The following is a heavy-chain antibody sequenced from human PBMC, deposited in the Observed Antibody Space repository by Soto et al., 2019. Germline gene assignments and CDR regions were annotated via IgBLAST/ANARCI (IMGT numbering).Heavy chain of an antibody. V-gene: IGHV3-33*01. CDR2: IWYDGSNK. D-gene: IGHD2-15*01. CDR1: GFTFRSYG. CDR3: ARKGYCSGGICYYTSSYGMDA. J-gene: IGHJ6*02. Sequence: PGGSLRLSCAASGFTFRSYGMHWVRQAPGKGLEWVAVIWYDGSNKYYADSVKGRFTISRDNSKNTLYLQMNSLRAEDTAVYYCARKGYCSGGICYYTSSYGMDAWGQENTLTISS.